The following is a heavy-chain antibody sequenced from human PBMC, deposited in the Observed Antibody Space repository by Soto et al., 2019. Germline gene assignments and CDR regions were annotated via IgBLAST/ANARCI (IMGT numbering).Heavy chain of an antibody. CDR3: GRGGDYDDVWGKLSHYGLDV. V-gene: IGHV1-18*01. CDR2: ISPYNDQT. Sequence: QVQLVQSASEVMKPGASVKVSCKASGYTFIRYGITWVRQAPGQRLEWMGWISPYNDQTIYAQKLQGRVTMTADTSAKGVYMQLRSLKSDETAVYYCGRGGDYDDVWGKLSHYGLDVWGQGASVTVSS. J-gene: IGHJ6*02. D-gene: IGHD3-16*01. CDR1: GYTFIRYG.